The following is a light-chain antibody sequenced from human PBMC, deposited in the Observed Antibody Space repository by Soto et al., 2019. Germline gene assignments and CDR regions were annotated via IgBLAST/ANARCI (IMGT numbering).Light chain of an antibody. J-gene: IGKJ1*01. CDR2: DAS. CDR1: QSISNL. V-gene: IGKV1-5*01. CDR3: QQFSLYWA. Sequence: DIQMTQSPSSVSASVGDRVTITCRASQSISNLLAWYQQKPGKAPKLLIYDASSLESGVPSRFSGSGYGTEFILTISSLQPDDFATYYCQQFSLYWAFGQGTKVDIK.